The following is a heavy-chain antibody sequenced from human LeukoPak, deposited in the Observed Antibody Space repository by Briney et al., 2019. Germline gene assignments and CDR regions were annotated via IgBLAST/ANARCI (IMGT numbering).Heavy chain of an antibody. CDR1: GFTFSSDW. CDR3: SRDRVLGSGSLDA. J-gene: IGHJ5*02. D-gene: IGHD3-10*01. V-gene: IGHV3-74*01. Sequence: GGSLRLSCAASGFTFSSDWMHWVRQAPGKGLVWVSRIRGDGNDATYADSVKGRFTVSRDNARSTMFLQMNRLTADDTAVYYCSRDRVLGSGSLDAWGQGTLVSVSS. CDR2: IRGDGNDA.